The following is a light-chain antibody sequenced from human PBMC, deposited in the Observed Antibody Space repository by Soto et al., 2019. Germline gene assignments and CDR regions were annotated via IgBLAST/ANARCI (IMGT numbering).Light chain of an antibody. Sequence: QSALTQPRSVSGSPGQSVTISCTGTSSDVGGYNYVSWYQQHPGKAPKLMIYDVNERPSGIPLRFSASKSGNTASLTISGLQAEDEAHYYCSSFTSKSTLIFGGGTKLTVL. CDR1: SSDVGGYNY. CDR3: SSFTSKSTLI. CDR2: DVN. J-gene: IGLJ2*01. V-gene: IGLV2-11*01.